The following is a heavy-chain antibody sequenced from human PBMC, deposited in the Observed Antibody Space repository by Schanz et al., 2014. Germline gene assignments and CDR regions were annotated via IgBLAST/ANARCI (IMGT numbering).Heavy chain of an antibody. CDR2: INSDGSTT. V-gene: IGHV3-23*04. Sequence: EAQLVESGGGLVQPGGSLRLSCAASEFTFSSYAMSWVRQAPGKGPEWVSRINSDGSTTIYADSVKGRFTISRDNSKNTLYLQMNSLRAEDTAVYYCIRGDIMVVPVAHFWGQGILVTVSS. CDR3: IRGDIMVVPVAHF. D-gene: IGHD2-2*01. CDR1: EFTFSSYA. J-gene: IGHJ4*02.